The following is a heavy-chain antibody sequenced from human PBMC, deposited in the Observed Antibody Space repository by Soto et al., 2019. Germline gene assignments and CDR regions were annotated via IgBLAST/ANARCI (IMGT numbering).Heavy chain of an antibody. V-gene: IGHV3-7*01. CDR2: IKQDGSER. J-gene: IGHJ5*02. CDR3: ASARHIGP. CDR1: GFTFSNYW. D-gene: IGHD2-21*01. Sequence: EVQLVESGGDLVQPGGSLRLSCAASGFTFSNYWMSWVHQAPGKGLEWVANIKQDGSERNYVDSVKGRFTISRDNAENSLYLQMNSLRAEDTAVYYCASARHIGPWGQGTLVTVSS.